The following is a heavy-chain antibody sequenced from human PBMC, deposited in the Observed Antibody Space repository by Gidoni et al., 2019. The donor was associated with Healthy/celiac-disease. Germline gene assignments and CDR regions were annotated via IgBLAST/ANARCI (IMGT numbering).Heavy chain of an antibody. Sequence: EVQLVESGGGLVERGGSLRLSCAASGFIAGNAWMSWVRQAPWKGLECCGLIKSKTAGASTDYAAPVHGRFTLSRAVSINTLYLQITSLKTADTAVYYCTPPSGDPPARTDYWVQGTLFTVSS. CDR2: IKSKTAGAST. V-gene: IGHV3-15*01. CDR3: TPPSGDPPARTDY. CDR1: GFIAGNAW. J-gene: IGHJ4*02. D-gene: IGHD4-17*01.